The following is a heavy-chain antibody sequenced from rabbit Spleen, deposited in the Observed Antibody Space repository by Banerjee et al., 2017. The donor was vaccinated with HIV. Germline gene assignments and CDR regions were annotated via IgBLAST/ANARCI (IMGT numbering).Heavy chain of an antibody. V-gene: IGHV1S45*01. Sequence: QQQLEESGGGLVKPGGTLTLTCKASGFDLNNYCYMCWVRQAPGKGLEWIACIDAGSSGFTYFATWAEGRFTISKTSSTTVTLQMTSLTAADTATYFCARDLTGVIGWNFGWWGPGTLVTVS. CDR3: ARDLTGVIGWNFGW. CDR1: GFDLNNYCY. J-gene: IGHJ4*01. CDR2: IDAGSSGFT. D-gene: IGHD1-1*01.